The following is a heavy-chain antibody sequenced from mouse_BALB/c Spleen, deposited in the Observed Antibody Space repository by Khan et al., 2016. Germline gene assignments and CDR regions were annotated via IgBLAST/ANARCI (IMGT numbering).Heavy chain of an antibody. CDR3: ARVGYGNYFDY. D-gene: IGHD2-1*01. V-gene: IGHV1S136*01. J-gene: IGHJ2*01. Sequence: VQLKESGPELVKPGASVKMSCKASGYTFTSYVMHWVKQKPGQGLEWIGYINPYNDGTKYNEKFKGKATLTSDKSSSTAYMELSSLTSEDSAVYDCARVGYGNYFDYWGQGTTLTVSS. CDR1: GYTFTSYV. CDR2: INPYNDGT.